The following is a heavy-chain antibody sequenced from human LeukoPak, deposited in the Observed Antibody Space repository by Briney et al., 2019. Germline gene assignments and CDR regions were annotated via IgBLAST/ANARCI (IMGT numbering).Heavy chain of an antibody. CDR3: ATWNSLSSTTDYYYGMDV. CDR2: IYTSGST. D-gene: IGHD2-2*01. Sequence: SETLSLTCTVSGGSISSYYWSWIRQPAGKGLEWIGRIYTSGSTNYNPSLKSRVTMSVDTSKNQFSLKLSSVTAADTAVYYCATWNSLSSTTDYYYGMDVWGQGTTVTVSS. J-gene: IGHJ6*02. CDR1: GGSISSYY. V-gene: IGHV4-4*07.